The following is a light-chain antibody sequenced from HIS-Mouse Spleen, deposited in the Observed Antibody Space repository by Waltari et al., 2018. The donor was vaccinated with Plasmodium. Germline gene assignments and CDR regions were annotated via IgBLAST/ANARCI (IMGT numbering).Light chain of an antibody. CDR3: QQYYSTPLT. Sequence: DIVMTQYPDSLAVSLGERATINCKSSQSVLYSSNNKNYLAWYQQKPGQPPKLSIYWASTRESGVPDRFSGSGSWTDFTLTISSLQAEDVAVYYCQQYYSTPLTFGGGTKVEIK. J-gene: IGKJ4*01. V-gene: IGKV4-1*01. CDR2: WAS. CDR1: QSVLYSSNNKNY.